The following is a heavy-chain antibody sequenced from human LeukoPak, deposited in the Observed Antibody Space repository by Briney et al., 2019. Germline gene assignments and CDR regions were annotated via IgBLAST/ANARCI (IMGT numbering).Heavy chain of an antibody. CDR3: ARDRYYYDSSGLGLFDL. CDR1: GGTFSSYA. CDR2: IIPIFGTA. D-gene: IGHD3-22*01. V-gene: IGHV1-69*05. Sequence: ASVKVSXKASGGTFSSYAISWVRQAPGQGLEWIGRIIPIFGTANYAQKFQGRVTITTDESTSTAYMELSSLRSEDTAVYYCARDRYYYDSSGLGLFDLWGRGTLVTVSS. J-gene: IGHJ2*01.